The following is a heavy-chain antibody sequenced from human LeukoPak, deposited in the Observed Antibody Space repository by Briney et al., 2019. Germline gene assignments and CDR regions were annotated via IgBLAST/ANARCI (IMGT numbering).Heavy chain of an antibody. D-gene: IGHD2-2*02. Sequence: ASVKVSCKASGYTFTSYGISWVRQAPGQGLEWMGWISAYNGNTNYAQKLQGRVTMTTDTSTSTAYMELRSLRSDDTAVYYCARVRCSSTSCYTDSGRFDYWGQGTLVTVSS. CDR1: GYTFTSYG. CDR2: ISAYNGNT. CDR3: ARVRCSSTSCYTDSGRFDY. J-gene: IGHJ4*02. V-gene: IGHV1-18*01.